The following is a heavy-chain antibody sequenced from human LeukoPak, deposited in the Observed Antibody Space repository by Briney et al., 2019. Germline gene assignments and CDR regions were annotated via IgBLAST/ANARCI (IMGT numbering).Heavy chain of an antibody. D-gene: IGHD6-13*01. CDR3: AREVAGSSWYSPHIDY. Sequence: PSETLSLTCTVSGGPVSSGSYYWSWIRQPPGKGLEWIGYIYYSGSTNYNPSLKSRVTISVDTSKNQFSLKLSSVTAADTAVYYCAREVAGSSWYSPHIDYWGQGTLVTVSS. CDR1: GGPVSSGSYY. V-gene: IGHV4-61*01. CDR2: IYYSGST. J-gene: IGHJ4*02.